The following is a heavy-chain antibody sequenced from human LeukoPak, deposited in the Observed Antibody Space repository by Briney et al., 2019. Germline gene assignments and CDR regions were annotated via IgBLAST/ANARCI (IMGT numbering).Heavy chain of an antibody. CDR3: ATARIAVAGEARIDY. CDR1: GYTLTELS. J-gene: IGHJ4*02. D-gene: IGHD6-19*01. Sequence: GASVKVSCKVSGYTLTELSMHWVRQAPGKGLEWMGGFDPEDGETIYAQKFQGRVTMTEDTSTDTAYVELSSLRSEDTAVYYCATARIAVAGEARIDYWGQGTLVTVSS. CDR2: FDPEDGET. V-gene: IGHV1-24*01.